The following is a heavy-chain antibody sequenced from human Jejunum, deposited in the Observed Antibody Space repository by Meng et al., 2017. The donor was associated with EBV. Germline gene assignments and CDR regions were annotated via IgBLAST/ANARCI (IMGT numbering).Heavy chain of an antibody. Sequence: QVQQHQGGPGLLGPSEPLALTRACHGESFHDYSWGVIRQPPGKGPQWIGEIDQYGRANNNPSLKSRLTMSVDTSKNQFSLKLNSVTAADTAVYYCARLRVDPFDNWFDPWGQGILVTVSS. CDR3: ARLRVDPFDNWFDP. V-gene: IGHV4-34*01. CDR1: GESFHDYS. D-gene: IGHD5-12*01. CDR2: IDQYGRA. J-gene: IGHJ5*02.